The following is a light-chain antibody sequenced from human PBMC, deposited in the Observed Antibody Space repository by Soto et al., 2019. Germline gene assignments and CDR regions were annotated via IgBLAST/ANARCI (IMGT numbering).Light chain of an antibody. CDR2: HSN. CDR1: SSNIGSNY. J-gene: IGLJ3*02. CDR3: AAWDDSLNGWV. Sequence: QSVLTQPPSASGTPWQRVTISCSGTSSNIGSNYVYWYQQFPGTAPKLLIYHSNQRPSGVPDRFSGSKSGTSASLAISGLRFEDEADYYCAAWDDSLNGWVFGGGTKLTVL. V-gene: IGLV1-47*02.